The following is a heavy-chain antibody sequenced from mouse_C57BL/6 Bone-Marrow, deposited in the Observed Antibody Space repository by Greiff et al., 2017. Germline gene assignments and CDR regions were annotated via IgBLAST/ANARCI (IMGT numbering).Heavy chain of an antibody. CDR3: ARHYSNSWYFDV. D-gene: IGHD2-5*01. CDR1: GISITTGNYR. J-gene: IGHJ1*03. Sequence: VQLKESGPGLVKPSQTVFLTCTVTGISITTGNYRWSWIRQFPGNTLEWIGYIYYSGTITYNPSLTSRTTITRDTPKNQFFLEMNSLTAENTATYYCARHYSNSWYFDVWGTVTTVTVSS. V-gene: IGHV3-5*01. CDR2: IYYSGTI.